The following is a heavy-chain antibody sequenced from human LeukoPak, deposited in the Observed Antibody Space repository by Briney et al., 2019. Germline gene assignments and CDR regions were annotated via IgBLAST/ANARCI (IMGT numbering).Heavy chain of an antibody. CDR2: ISYDGSNK. CDR3: AKGRVSGSGWYPYYYGMDV. CDR1: GFTFSSYG. Sequence: GGSLRLSCAASGFTFSSYGIHWVRQAPGKGLAWVAVISYDGSNKYYADSVKGRFTISRDNSKNTLYLQMNSLRAEDTAVYYCAKGRVSGSGWYPYYYGMDVWGQGTTVTVSS. J-gene: IGHJ6*02. D-gene: IGHD6-19*01. V-gene: IGHV3-30*18.